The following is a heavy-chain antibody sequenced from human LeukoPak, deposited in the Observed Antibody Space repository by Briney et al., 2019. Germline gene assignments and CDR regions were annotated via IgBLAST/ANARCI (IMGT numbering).Heavy chain of an antibody. CDR1: GYTLTELS. CDR3: ATETGNFYFYS. Sequence: ASVKVSCKVSGYTLTELSMHWVRQAPGKGLEWMGGFDPVDDEIIYAQRFQGRVTMTEDASTDTAYMELRSLRSEDTAVYYCATETGNFYFYSWGQGTLVTVSS. V-gene: IGHV1-24*01. CDR2: FDPVDDEI. J-gene: IGHJ4*02. D-gene: IGHD1-7*01.